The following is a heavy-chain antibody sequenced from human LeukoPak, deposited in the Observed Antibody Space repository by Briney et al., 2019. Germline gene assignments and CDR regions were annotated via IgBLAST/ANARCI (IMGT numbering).Heavy chain of an antibody. D-gene: IGHD3/OR15-3a*01. V-gene: IGHV3-11*06. CDR3: ARGKDSPGY. Sequence: PGGSLRLSCAASGFTFSDYYMSWIRQAPGKGLEWVAYISGSSRYTDYADSVKGRFTISRDNAKKSLYLQMSSLRAEDTAVYYCARGKDSPGYGGQGTLVTVSS. CDR1: GFTFSDYY. J-gene: IGHJ4*02. CDR2: ISGSSRYT.